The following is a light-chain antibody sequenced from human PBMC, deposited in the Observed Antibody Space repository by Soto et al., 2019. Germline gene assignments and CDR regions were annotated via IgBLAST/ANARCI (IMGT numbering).Light chain of an antibody. J-gene: IGKJ1*01. CDR2: DAS. CDR3: QQRINGWT. CDR1: QSVKNF. Sequence: ETVLTQSPATLSLSPGERATLSGRASQSVKNFLAWYQQKPGQAPRLLVYDASNRATGIPARFSGSGSGTDFPLTISSMEPEDFAVYYCQQRINGWTFGQGTKVEIK. V-gene: IGKV3-11*01.